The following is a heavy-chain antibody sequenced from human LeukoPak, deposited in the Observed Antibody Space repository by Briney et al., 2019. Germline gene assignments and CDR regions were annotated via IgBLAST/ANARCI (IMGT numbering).Heavy chain of an antibody. Sequence: QTGGSLRLSCAASGFTFSSYAMHWVRQAPGKGLEWVAVISYDGSNKYYADSVKGRFTISRDNSKNTLYLQMNSLRAEDTAVYYCARVNVSTVTTLIDYWGQGTLVTVSS. CDR2: ISYDGSNK. CDR1: GFTFSSYA. CDR3: ARVNVSTVTTLIDY. J-gene: IGHJ4*02. V-gene: IGHV3-30-3*01. D-gene: IGHD4-17*01.